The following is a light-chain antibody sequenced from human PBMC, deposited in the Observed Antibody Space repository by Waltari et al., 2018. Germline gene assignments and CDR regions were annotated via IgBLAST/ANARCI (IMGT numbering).Light chain of an antibody. CDR1: IGDVGAFTY. CDR3: CSYGGSYTLVV. V-gene: IGLV2-11*01. CDR2: DVT. Sequence: QSALTQPRSVSGSPGQSVTIPCTGSIGDVGAFTYVPWSQQPPGKAPKLMIYDVTKRPSGVPDRFSGSRSADTASLTISGLQAEDEADYYCCSYGGSYTLVVFGGGTKLTVL. J-gene: IGLJ2*01.